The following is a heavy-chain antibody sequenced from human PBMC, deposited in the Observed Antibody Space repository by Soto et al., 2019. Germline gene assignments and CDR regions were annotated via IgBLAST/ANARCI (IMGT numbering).Heavy chain of an antibody. Sequence: GGSLRLSCAASGFTFSSYAMSWVRQAPGKGLEWVGRIKSKTDGGTTDYAAPVKGRFTISRDDSKNTLYLQMNSLKTEDTAVYYCTTAGWLQWEFDYWGQGTLVTVSS. CDR1: GFTFSSYA. CDR3: TTAGWLQWEFDY. D-gene: IGHD1-26*01. V-gene: IGHV3-15*01. CDR2: IKSKTDGGTT. J-gene: IGHJ4*02.